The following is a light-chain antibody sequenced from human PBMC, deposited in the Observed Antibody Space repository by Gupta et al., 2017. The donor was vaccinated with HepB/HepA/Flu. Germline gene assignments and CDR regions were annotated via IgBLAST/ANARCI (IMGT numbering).Light chain of an antibody. J-gene: IGKJ5*01. Sequence: DIVMTQSPDSLAVSLGERATINCKSSQSILYSSNNLNYLAWYQQKPGQPAKLLIYWASTRESGVPDRFSRSGYGTDFTLTISSRQAEDVAVYYFQQDDNTPQITFGQWTRLEMK. V-gene: IGKV4-1*01. CDR1: QSILYSSNNLNY. CDR3: QQDDNTPQIT. CDR2: WAS.